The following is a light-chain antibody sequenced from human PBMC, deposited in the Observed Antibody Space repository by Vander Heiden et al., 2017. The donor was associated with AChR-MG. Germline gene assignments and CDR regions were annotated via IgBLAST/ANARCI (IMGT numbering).Light chain of an antibody. CDR1: SSNIGAGYD. CDR3: QSYDSGLSGSV. CDR2: GSF. V-gene: IGLV1-40*01. J-gene: IGLJ3*02. Sequence: QSVLTQPPSVSWAPGQRVTISCTGSSSNIGAGYDVHWYRQVPGAAPKLLIYGSFNRPSGVPDRFSGSKSATSASLAISGLLAEDEADYHCQSYDSGLSGSVFGGGTRLTVL.